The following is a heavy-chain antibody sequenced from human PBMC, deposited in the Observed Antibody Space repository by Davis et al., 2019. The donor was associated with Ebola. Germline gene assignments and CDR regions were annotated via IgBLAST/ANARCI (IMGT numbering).Heavy chain of an antibody. CDR1: GYTFTSYY. D-gene: IGHD3-22*01. CDR3: ATVLLDYYDSSGYYY. V-gene: IGHV1-46*01. J-gene: IGHJ4*02. Sequence: ASVKVSCKASGYTFTSYYMHWVRQAPGQGLEWMGIINPSGGSTNYAQKFQGRVTMTEDTSTDTAYMELSSLRSEDTAVYYCATVLLDYYDSSGYYYWGQGTLVTVSS. CDR2: INPSGGST.